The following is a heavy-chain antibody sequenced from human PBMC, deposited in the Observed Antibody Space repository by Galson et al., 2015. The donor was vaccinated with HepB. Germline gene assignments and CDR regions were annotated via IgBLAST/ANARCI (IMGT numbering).Heavy chain of an antibody. V-gene: IGHV3-74*01. CDR1: GFSFSRYW. D-gene: IGHD3-9*01. J-gene: IGHJ4*02. CDR3: ANLKTSYDILTGYPHRDY. Sequence: SLRLSCAASGFSFSRYWMHWVRQAPGKGLVWVSRINGDGRTTSYADSVKGRFTISRDNAKNTLYLQMNSLRAEDTAVYYCANLKTSYDILTGYPHRDYWGQGILVTVSS. CDR2: INGDGRTT.